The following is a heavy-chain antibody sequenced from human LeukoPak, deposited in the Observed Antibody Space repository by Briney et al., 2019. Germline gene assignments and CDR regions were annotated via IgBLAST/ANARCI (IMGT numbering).Heavy chain of an antibody. Sequence: GGSLRLSCAASGFTFSSYSMNWVRQAPGKGLERVSSISSSSSYIYYADSVKGRFTISRDNAKNSLYLQMNSLRAEDTAVYYCARDDEMATIIPDLCYWGQGTLVTVSS. V-gene: IGHV3-21*01. CDR2: ISSSSSYI. J-gene: IGHJ4*02. CDR3: ARDDEMATIIPDLCY. D-gene: IGHD5-24*01. CDR1: GFTFSSYS.